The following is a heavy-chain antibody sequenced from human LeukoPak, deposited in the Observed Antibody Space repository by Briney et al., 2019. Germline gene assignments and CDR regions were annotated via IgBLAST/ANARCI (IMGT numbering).Heavy chain of an antibody. CDR1: GFTFSNYW. CDR2: INTDGSTT. V-gene: IGHV3-74*01. Sequence: PGGSLRLSCAASGFTFSNYWMYWVRHAPGKGLVWVSRINTDGSTTDYADSVKGRFTVSRDNAKNTLYLQMNSLRAEDTAVYYCARAPASNYGYFDYWGQGALVTISS. D-gene: IGHD4-17*01. J-gene: IGHJ4*02. CDR3: ARAPASNYGYFDY.